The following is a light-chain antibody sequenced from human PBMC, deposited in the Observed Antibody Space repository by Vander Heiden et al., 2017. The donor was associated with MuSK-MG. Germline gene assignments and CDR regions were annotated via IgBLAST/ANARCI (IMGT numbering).Light chain of an antibody. CDR1: NSVLYSFNIRNY. Sequence: DLVMTQSPDPLAVSLGEMATANRKSSNSVLYSFNIRNYLAWYQHKPGQPPKLLIYCASSRGSGVPERFSGSGSGTDFTLTISSLEAEDVAVYYCQQYYSTPWTFGQGTMVEI. J-gene: IGKJ1*01. CDR2: CAS. V-gene: IGKV4-1*01. CDR3: QQYYSTPWT.